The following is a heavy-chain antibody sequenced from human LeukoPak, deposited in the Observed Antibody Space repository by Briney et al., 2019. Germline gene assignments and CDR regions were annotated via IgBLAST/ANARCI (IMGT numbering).Heavy chain of an antibody. J-gene: IGHJ3*02. CDR3: AKAMYYDSSGYPGPDDAFDI. V-gene: IGHV3-23*01. CDR2: IRGSGGTT. D-gene: IGHD3-22*01. CDR1: GFTFSNYA. Sequence: GGSLRLSCAASGFTFSNYAMNWVRQAPGKELEWVSAIRGSGGTTYYADSVKGRLTISRDNSKNTLYLQMNSLRAEDTAVYYCAKAMYYDSSGYPGPDDAFDIWGQGTMVTVSS.